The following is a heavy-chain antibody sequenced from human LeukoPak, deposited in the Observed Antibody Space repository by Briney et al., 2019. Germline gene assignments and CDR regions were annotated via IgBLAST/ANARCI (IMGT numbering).Heavy chain of an antibody. CDR3: AKDKSEYYYDSSGLYY. CDR2: ISYDGSNK. CDR1: GFTFSSYA. J-gene: IGHJ4*02. D-gene: IGHD3-22*01. Sequence: GGSLRLSCAASGFTFSSYAMHWVRQAPGKGLEWVAVISYDGSNKYYADSVKGRFTISRDNSKNTLYLQMNSLRAEDTAVYYCAKDKSEYYYDSSGLYYWGQGTLVTISS. V-gene: IGHV3-30*04.